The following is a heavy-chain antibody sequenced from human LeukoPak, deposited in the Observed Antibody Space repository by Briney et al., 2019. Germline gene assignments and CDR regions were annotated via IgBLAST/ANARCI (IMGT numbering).Heavy chain of an antibody. CDR3: ARDGGSKPDYGGNYWFDP. D-gene: IGHD4-23*01. Sequence: SQTLSLTCTVSGGSISSGSYYWSWIRQPAGKGLEWIGRIYTSGSTNYNHSLKSRVTISVDTSKNQFSLKLSSVTAADTAVYYCARDGGSKPDYGGNYWFDPWSQGTLVTVSS. CDR1: GGSISSGSYY. J-gene: IGHJ5*02. V-gene: IGHV4-61*02. CDR2: IYTSGST.